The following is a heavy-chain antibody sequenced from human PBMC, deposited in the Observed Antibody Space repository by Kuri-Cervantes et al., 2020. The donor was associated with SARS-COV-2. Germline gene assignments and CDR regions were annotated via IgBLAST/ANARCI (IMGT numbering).Heavy chain of an antibody. CDR3: ARRGLKVRQYFDS. Sequence: SETLSLTCTVSGGSISSYYWSWIRQPPGKGLEWIGEVSQSGSTDYNPSLKSPVTMTLDTSMKHFSLNLSYVTAADTAVYYCARRGLKVRQYFDSWGQGTLVTVSS. J-gene: IGHJ4*02. CDR2: VSQSGST. V-gene: IGHV4-34*01. D-gene: IGHD3-10*01. CDR1: GGSISSYY.